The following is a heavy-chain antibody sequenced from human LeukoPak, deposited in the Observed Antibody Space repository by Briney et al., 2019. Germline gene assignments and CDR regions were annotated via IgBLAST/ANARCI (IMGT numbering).Heavy chain of an antibody. V-gene: IGHV4-61*08. CDR1: GGSINSGDYY. D-gene: IGHD3-10*01. CDR2: IYYSGGT. Sequence: SETLSLTCSVSGGSINSGDYYWSWIRQPPGKGLEWSGYIYYSGGTNYNPSLKSRVTISVDTSKNQFSLKLSSVTAADTAVYHCARITMVRGVMRYGMDVWGQGTTVTVSS. CDR3: ARITMVRGVMRYGMDV. J-gene: IGHJ6*02.